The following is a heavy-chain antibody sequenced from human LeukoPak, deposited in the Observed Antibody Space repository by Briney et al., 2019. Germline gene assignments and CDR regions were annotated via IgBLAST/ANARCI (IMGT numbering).Heavy chain of an antibody. CDR2: IYHSGST. J-gene: IGHJ4*02. D-gene: IGHD6-19*01. Sequence: SQTLSPTCAVSGGSISSGGYSWSWIRQPPGKGLEWIGYIYHSGSTYYNPSLKSRVTISVDRSKNQFSLKLSSVTAADTAVYYCARSIAVAGTSYYFDYWGQGTLVTVSS. CDR1: GGSISSGGYS. V-gene: IGHV4-30-2*01. CDR3: ARSIAVAGTSYYFDY.